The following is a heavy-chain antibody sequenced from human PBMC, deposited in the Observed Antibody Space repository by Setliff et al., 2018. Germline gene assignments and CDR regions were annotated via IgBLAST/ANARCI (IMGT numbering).Heavy chain of an antibody. V-gene: IGHV1-18*01. CDR2: IITSTGKT. J-gene: IGHJ3*01. CDR1: GYTFTNFG. CDR3: ARFGGSCSSSSCYASDL. Sequence: ASVKVSCKASGYTFTNFGFHWLRQAPGQGLEWMAMIITSTGKTSYAQKFQGRVTVTTDTYTGTGYMELRSLRSDDTAMHFCARFGGSCSSSSCYASDLWGQGTMVTVSS. D-gene: IGHD2-2*01.